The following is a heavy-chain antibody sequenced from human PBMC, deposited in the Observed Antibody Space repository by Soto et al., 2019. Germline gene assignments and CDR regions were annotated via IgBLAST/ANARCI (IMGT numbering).Heavy chain of an antibody. V-gene: IGHV3-23*01. CDR3: AKDPSGYYVAFDI. J-gene: IGHJ3*02. CDR1: VFPFSGHA. Sequence: GGSLRLSGAASVFPFSGHAISFVRQAPGKGLEWVSAISGSGGSTYYADSVKGRFTISRDNSKNTLYLQMNSLRAEDTAVYYCAKDPSGYYVAFDIWGQGTMVTVSS. D-gene: IGHD3-3*01. CDR2: ISGSGGST.